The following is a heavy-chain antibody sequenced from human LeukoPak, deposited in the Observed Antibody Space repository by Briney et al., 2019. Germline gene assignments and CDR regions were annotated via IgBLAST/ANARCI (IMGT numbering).Heavy chain of an antibody. D-gene: IGHD2-2*01. V-gene: IGHV5-51*04. Sequence: GESLKISCKGSGYSFTNFWIGWVRQKPGKGLEWMGIIYPDDSDTRYSPSFQGQVTISADKPISTAYLSLKASDTAMYYCARVASKNGLDYWGQGTLVTVSS. CDR2: IYPDDSDT. J-gene: IGHJ4*02. CDR3: ARVASKNGLDY. CDR1: GYSFTNFW.